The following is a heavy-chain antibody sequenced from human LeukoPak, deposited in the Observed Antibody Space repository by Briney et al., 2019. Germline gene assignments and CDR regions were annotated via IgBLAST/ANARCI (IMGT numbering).Heavy chain of an antibody. CDR1: GFTFYSYG. D-gene: IGHD3-22*01. J-gene: IGHJ5*02. Sequence: GGSLRLSCVASGFTFYSYGMHWVRQAPGKGLEWVAVISHDGSNIHYGDSVKGRFTISRDNSKNTLYLQMNSLRAEDTAVYHCAKDPYRVIVATGNYLDPWGQGTLVIVSS. CDR3: AKDPYRVIVATGNYLDP. CDR2: ISHDGSNI. V-gene: IGHV3-30*18.